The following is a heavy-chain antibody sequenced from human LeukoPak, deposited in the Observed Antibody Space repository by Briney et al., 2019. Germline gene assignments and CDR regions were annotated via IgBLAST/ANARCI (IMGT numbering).Heavy chain of an antibody. D-gene: IGHD4-11*01. CDR3: ARETDYSHPNYFDS. V-gene: IGHV4-4*02. J-gene: IGHJ4*02. CDR2: ISRIGNT. Sequence: SETLSLTCAVSGGSFSSGYWWSWVRQSPGKGLEFIGQISRIGNTNYNPSLRSRVSVSMDKSQNLFSLNLTSVTTADTAVYYCARETDYSHPNYFDSWGQGTLVTVSS. CDR1: GGSFSSGYW.